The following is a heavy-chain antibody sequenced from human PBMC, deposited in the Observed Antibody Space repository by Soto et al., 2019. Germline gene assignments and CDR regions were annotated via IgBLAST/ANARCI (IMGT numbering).Heavy chain of an antibody. J-gene: IGHJ6*03. V-gene: IGHV3-23*01. CDR2: ISGSGGST. Sequence: GGSLRLSCAASGFTFSSYAMSWVRQAPGKGLEWVSAISGSGGSTYYADSVKGRFTISRDNSKNTLYLQMNSLRAEDTAVYYCAKEGKRFLEWLGVVGSIPQPVPSPGHYYYYMDVWGKGTTVTVSS. CDR3: AKEGKRFLEWLGVVGSIPQPVPSPGHYYYYMDV. CDR1: GFTFSSYA. D-gene: IGHD3-3*01.